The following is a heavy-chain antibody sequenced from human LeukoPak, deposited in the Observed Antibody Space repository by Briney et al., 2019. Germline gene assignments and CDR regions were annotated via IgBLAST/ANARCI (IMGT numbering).Heavy chain of an antibody. V-gene: IGHV1-2*02. D-gene: IGHD2-8*01. CDR3: ARADGCTNGVCYDNWFDP. CDR2: INPNSGGT. J-gene: IGHJ5*02. Sequence: ASVKVSCKASGYTFTGYYMHWVRQAPGQGLEWMGWINPNSGGTNYAQKFQGRVTITRNTSISTAYMELSSLRSEDTAVYYCARADGCTNGVCYDNWFDPWGQGTLVTVSS. CDR1: GYTFTGYY.